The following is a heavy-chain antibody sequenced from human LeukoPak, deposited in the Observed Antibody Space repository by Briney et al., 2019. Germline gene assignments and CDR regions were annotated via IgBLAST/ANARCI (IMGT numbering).Heavy chain of an antibody. CDR2: IRYDKSSQ. J-gene: IGHJ3*02. CDR3: AKELGSLVGPFDI. V-gene: IGHV3-30*02. CDR1: GFTLCDYG. Sequence: PGGSLRLSCATSGFTLCDYGILWVRPAPGMGLFWVAFIRYDKSSQYHAAPVKGRFTISKDNSTDTPVLQINSLSEEATAVSYCAKELGSLVGPFDIWGQGIMVTVSS. D-gene: IGHD2-8*02.